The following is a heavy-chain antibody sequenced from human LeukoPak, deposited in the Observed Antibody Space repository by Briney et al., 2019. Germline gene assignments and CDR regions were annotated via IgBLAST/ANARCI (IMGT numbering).Heavy chain of an antibody. V-gene: IGHV1-2*02. Sequence: ASVKVSCKASGYSFTGYYIHWVRQAPGQGLEWMGWINPNLGGTNYAQKFQGRVTMTRDTSTSTAYMELSSLRSEDTAVYYCARDRRERLGELSLYYWGQGTLVTVSS. D-gene: IGHD3-16*02. CDR2: INPNLGGT. CDR1: GYSFTGYY. J-gene: IGHJ4*02. CDR3: ARDRRERLGELSLYY.